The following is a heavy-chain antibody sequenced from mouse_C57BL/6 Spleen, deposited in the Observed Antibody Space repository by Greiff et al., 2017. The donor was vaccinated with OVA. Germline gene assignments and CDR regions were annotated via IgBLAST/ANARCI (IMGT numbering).Heavy chain of an antibody. J-gene: IGHJ1*03. Sequence: VQLQQSGPELVKPGASVKISCKASGYAFSSSWMNWVKQRPGKGLEWIGRIYPGDGDTNYNGTFKGKATLTADKSSSTAYMQRSSLTSEDSAVYFCASHYGSISLWYFDVWGTGTTVTVSS. V-gene: IGHV1-82*01. CDR3: ASHYGSISLWYFDV. CDR2: IYPGDGDT. CDR1: GYAFSSSW. D-gene: IGHD1-1*01.